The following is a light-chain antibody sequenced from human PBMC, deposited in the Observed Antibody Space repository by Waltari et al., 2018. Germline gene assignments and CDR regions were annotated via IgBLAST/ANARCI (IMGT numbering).Light chain of an antibody. Sequence: SYELTQPLSVSVALGQTARIPCGGNNIGTKRWHWYQQKAGQAPLLVTYRDNSGPSGIHDRFSGSISGNTATLTISRAQAGDEAVYYCQMWDSATAVVFGGGTRLTVL. CDR3: QMWDSATAVV. J-gene: IGLJ2*01. CDR2: RDN. V-gene: IGLV3-9*01. CDR1: NIGTKR.